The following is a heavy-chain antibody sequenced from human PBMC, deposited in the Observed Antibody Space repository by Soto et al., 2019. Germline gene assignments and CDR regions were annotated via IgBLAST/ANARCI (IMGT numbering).Heavy chain of an antibody. J-gene: IGHJ4*02. Sequence: PGGSLRLSCVASGFTFGDYYMSWFRQAPGKGLEWVSYISDASRTISYSYSVKDRFTTSRDSAKNSLYLQMNSLRAEDTAVYYCARATYTSRTDFDYWGQGTLVTVSS. D-gene: IGHD6-13*01. V-gene: IGHV3-11*01. CDR3: ARATYTSRTDFDY. CDR1: GFTFGDYY. CDR2: ISDASRTI.